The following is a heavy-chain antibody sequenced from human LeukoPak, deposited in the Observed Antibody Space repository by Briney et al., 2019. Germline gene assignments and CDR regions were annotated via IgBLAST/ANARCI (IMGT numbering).Heavy chain of an antibody. CDR2: VTFSGGST. CDR1: GFTFSSFA. Sequence: GGSLRLSCEASGFTFSSFAMTWVCQAPGKGLEWVSGVTFSGGSTWYADSVKGRFTISRDNSKNTLYLQMNSLRADDTALYYCAKGVEMASIDYFDYWGQGTLVTVSS. CDR3: AKGVEMASIDYFDY. V-gene: IGHV3-23*01. J-gene: IGHJ4*02. D-gene: IGHD5-24*01.